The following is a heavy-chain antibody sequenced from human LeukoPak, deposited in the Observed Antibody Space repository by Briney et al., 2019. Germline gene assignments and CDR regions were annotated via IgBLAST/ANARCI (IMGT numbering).Heavy chain of an antibody. D-gene: IGHD3-16*02. J-gene: IGHJ4*02. CDR1: GGSISSYY. CDR2: IYYSGST. Sequence: SETLSLTCTVSGGSISSYYWSWIRQPPGKGLEWIGYIYYSGSTNYNPSLKSRVTISVDTSKNQFSLKLSSVTAADTAVYYCARHSRIMITFGGVIVPFFDYWGRGTLVTVSS. CDR3: ARHSRIMITFGGVIVPFFDY. V-gene: IGHV4-59*08.